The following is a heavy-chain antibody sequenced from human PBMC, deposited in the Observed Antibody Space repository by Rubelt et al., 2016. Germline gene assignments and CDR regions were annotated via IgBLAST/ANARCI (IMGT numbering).Heavy chain of an antibody. CDR1: GYTFTSYG. Sequence: QVQLVQSGAEVKKPGASVKVSCKASGYTFTSYGISWVRQAPGQGLEWMGWISAYNDNQNYAQKLQGRATMTTDTSTSTAYMELRSLRSDDTAVYYCARDRTWLVPGLDAFDIWGQGTMVTVSS. CDR3: ARDRTWLVPGLDAFDI. J-gene: IGHJ3*02. D-gene: IGHD6-19*01. CDR2: ISAYNDNQ. V-gene: IGHV1-18*01.